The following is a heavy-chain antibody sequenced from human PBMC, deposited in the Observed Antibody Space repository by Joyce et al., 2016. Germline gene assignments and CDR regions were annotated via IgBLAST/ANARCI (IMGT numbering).Heavy chain of an antibody. D-gene: IGHD3-16*01. CDR3: ARDQGGYFDF. Sequence: QVQLQESGPGLVKPSETLSLTCTVSGGSVSSRLYYWSWIRQPPGKGLVWVGYVYYNGNTEYNPSLKSRVTISVDTAKNQFSVSLKSVTAADTAMYYCARDQGGYFDFWGQGTLVSVSS. J-gene: IGHJ4*02. CDR2: VYYNGNT. CDR1: GGSVSSRLYY. V-gene: IGHV4-61*01.